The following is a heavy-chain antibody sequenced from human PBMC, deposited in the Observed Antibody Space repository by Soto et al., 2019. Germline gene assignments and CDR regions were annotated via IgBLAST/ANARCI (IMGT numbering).Heavy chain of an antibody. CDR3: ARLGGYCSSTSCYAEDYYYYSMDV. Sequence: SETLSLTCTVSGGSVSSYYWSWIRQPPGKGLEWIGYIYYSGSTNYNPSLKSRVTISVDTSKNQFSLKLSSVTAADTAVYYCARLGGYCSSTSCYAEDYYYYSMDVWGQGTTVTVSS. CDR1: GGSVSSYY. J-gene: IGHJ6*02. D-gene: IGHD2-2*01. CDR2: IYYSGST. V-gene: IGHV4-59*08.